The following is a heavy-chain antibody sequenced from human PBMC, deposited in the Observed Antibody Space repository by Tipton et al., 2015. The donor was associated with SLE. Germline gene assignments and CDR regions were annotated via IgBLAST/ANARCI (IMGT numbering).Heavy chain of an antibody. J-gene: IGHJ4*02. CDR1: GGSISSYY. Sequence: TLSLTCTVSGGSISSYYWSWIRQPPGKGLEWIGYIYYSGSTNYNPSLKSRVPISVDTSKNQFSLKLSSVTAADTAVYYCARDEYRYDGTGYHLLGHFDYWGQGTLVTVSS. CDR3: ARDEYRYDGTGYHLLGHFDY. V-gene: IGHV4-59*12. CDR2: IYYSGST. D-gene: IGHD3-22*01.